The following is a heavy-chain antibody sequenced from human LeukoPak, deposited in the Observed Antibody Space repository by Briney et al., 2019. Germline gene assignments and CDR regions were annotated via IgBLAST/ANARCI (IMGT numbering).Heavy chain of an antibody. CDR2: ISGSGGNT. D-gene: IGHD3-10*01. CDR1: GFTLSSYG. CDR3: ARDLLSSSYYGTGY. V-gene: IGHV3-23*01. J-gene: IGHJ4*02. Sequence: GGSLRLSCAASGFTLSSYGMSWVRQAPGKGLEWVSGISGSGGNTYYTDSVKGRFTISRDNSKNTLFLQMNSLRAEDTAVYYCARDLLSSSYYGTGYWGQGILVTVSS.